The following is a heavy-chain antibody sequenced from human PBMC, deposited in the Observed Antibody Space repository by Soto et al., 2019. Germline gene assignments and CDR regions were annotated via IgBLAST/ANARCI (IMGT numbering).Heavy chain of an antibody. V-gene: IGHV4-34*01. CDR2: IKDGGYT. CDR1: GGSLIGYY. D-gene: IGHD5-12*01. CDR3: ARGQEGVVATH. Sequence: SETLSLTCAVNGGSLIGYYWSWILQPPWKGLEWIGEIKDGGYTNYSPSLKSRATISSDRSNNQFSLRLNSVTAADTGVYYCARGQEGVVATHWDQGALVTGSS. J-gene: IGHJ4*02.